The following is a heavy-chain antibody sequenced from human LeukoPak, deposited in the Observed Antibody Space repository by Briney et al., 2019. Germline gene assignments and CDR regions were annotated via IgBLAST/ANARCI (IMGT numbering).Heavy chain of an antibody. CDR2: INPSGGST. Sequence: ASVKVSCKASGYTFTSYDINWVRQAPGQGLEWMGIINPSGGSTSYAQKFQGRVTMTRDTSTSTVYMELSSLRSEDTAVYYCARDPYFNWNYYYYGMDVWGQGTTVTVSS. D-gene: IGHD3-9*01. J-gene: IGHJ6*02. CDR1: GYTFTSYD. CDR3: ARDPYFNWNYYYYGMDV. V-gene: IGHV1-46*01.